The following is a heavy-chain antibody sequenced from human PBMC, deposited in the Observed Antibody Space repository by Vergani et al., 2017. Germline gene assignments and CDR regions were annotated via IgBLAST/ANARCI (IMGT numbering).Heavy chain of an antibody. Sequence: QVQLVESGGGVVQPGGSLRLSCAASGFTFSSYGMHWVRQAPGKGLEWVAFIRYDGSNKYYADSVKGRFTISRNNSKNTLYLQMNCLRAEDTAVYYCAHPVWMDVWGQGTTVTVSS. V-gene: IGHV3-30*02. D-gene: IGHD2-8*01. CDR1: GFTFSSYG. CDR2: IRYDGSNK. CDR3: AHPVWMDV. J-gene: IGHJ6*02.